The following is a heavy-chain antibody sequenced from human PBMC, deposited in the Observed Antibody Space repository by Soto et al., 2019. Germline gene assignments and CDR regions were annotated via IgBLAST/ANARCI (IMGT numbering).Heavy chain of an antibody. CDR2: ISAYNGKT. CDR3: ARGGDVNYYHGMDV. D-gene: IGHD5-12*01. Sequence: QVQLVQSGGEVKKPGASVKLSCTASGYTFTSYGISWVRQAPGQGLEWMGWISAYNGKTNYAQNVQGGVTMTTDTSTRTAYMDLSSLRSDDTAVYYCARGGDVNYYHGMDVWGQGTTVTVSS. CDR1: GYTFTSYG. J-gene: IGHJ6*02. V-gene: IGHV1-18*01.